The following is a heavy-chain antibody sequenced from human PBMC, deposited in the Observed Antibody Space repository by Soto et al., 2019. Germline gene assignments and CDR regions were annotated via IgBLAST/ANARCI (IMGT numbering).Heavy chain of an antibody. CDR2: IIPIFGIA. V-gene: IGHV1-69*08. CDR1: GGTFSRYS. Sequence: QVQLVQSGAEVKKPGSSVKVSCQASGGTFSRYSITWVRQAPGHGLEWLGRIIPIFGIASYAQKFQGSVTITADESTSTAYMELSSLRSDDTAVYYCAREDRDRETGLVPAAIDGMDVWGQGTTVTVSS. J-gene: IGHJ6*02. CDR3: AREDRDRETGLVPAAIDGMDV. D-gene: IGHD2-2*01.